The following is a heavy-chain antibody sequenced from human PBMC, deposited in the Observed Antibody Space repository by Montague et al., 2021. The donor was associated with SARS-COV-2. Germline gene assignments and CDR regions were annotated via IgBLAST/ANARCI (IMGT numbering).Heavy chain of an antibody. J-gene: IGHJ6*02. Sequence: SLRLSCAASGFTFSSYAMHWVRQAPGKGLEWVAVISYDGSNKYYADSVKGRFTISRDNSKNTPYLQMNSLRAEDTAAYYCARDRGMITFGGVIVIDGMDVWGQGTTVTVSS. V-gene: IGHV3-30-3*01. CDR3: ARDRGMITFGGVIVIDGMDV. D-gene: IGHD3-16*02. CDR1: GFTFSSYA. CDR2: ISYDGSNK.